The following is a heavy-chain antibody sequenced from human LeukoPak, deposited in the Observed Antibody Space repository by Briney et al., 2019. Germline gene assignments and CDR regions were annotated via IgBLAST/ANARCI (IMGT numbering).Heavy chain of an antibody. CDR2: IYTSGST. CDR1: GGSISSYY. CDR3: ATHSSSWVDAFDI. Sequence: SETLSLTCTVSGGSISSYYWSWIRQPAGKGLEWIGRIYTSGSTNYNPSLKSRVTMSVDTSKNQFPLKLSSVTAADTAVNYCATHSSSWVDAFDIWGQGTMVTVSS. D-gene: IGHD6-13*01. J-gene: IGHJ3*02. V-gene: IGHV4-4*07.